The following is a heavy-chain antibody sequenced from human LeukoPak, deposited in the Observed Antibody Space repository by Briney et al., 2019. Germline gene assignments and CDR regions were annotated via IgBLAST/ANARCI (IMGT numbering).Heavy chain of an antibody. CDR3: ARDGNDYVWGSYRYTGSYFDY. Sequence: GGSLRLSCAASGFTFSSYWMSWVRQAPGKGLEWVANIKQDGSEKYYVDSVKGRFTISRDNAKNSLYLQMNSLRAEDTAVYYCARDGNDYVWGSYRYTGSYFDYWGQGTLVTVSS. CDR2: IKQDGSEK. CDR1: GFTFSSYW. V-gene: IGHV3-7*01. D-gene: IGHD3-16*02. J-gene: IGHJ4*02.